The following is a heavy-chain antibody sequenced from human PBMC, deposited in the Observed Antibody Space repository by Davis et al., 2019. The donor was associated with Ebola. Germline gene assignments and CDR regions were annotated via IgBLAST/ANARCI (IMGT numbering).Heavy chain of an antibody. J-gene: IGHJ4*02. CDR1: GYTLPGYY. D-gene: IGHD2-2*01. Sequence: SVPVPRLPSGYTLPGYYMHWVRQALAHGLEWMGQINPNSGGTNYAQKFQGRVTMTRDTSISTAYMEMSRLKSDDTAVYYCARLSPRAHFGWGQGTLVTVSS. V-gene: IGHV1-2*06. CDR3: ARLSPRAHFG. CDR2: INPNSGGT.